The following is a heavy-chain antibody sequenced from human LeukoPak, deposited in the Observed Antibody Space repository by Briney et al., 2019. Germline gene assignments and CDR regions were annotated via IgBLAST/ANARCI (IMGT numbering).Heavy chain of an antibody. CDR2: INHSGRT. CDR1: GESFSGYY. V-gene: IGHV4-34*01. D-gene: IGHD6-25*01. J-gene: IGHJ4*02. Sequence: SETLSLTCAVYGESFSGYYWSWIRQPPGKGLEWIGEINHSGRTNYNPSLKSRVTISVDTSKNQFSLKLSSVTAADTAVYYCARGLYQRDYWGQGTLVTVSS. CDR3: ARGLYQRDY.